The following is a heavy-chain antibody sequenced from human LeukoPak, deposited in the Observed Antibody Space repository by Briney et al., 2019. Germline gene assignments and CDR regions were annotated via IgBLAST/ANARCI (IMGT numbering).Heavy chain of an antibody. J-gene: IGHJ4*02. Sequence: SETLSLTCGVSGGSVTSTNWWTWVRPPPGKGLEWIGEVHLDGRTNYNPSLKSRLTLSVDLSANHVPPKLLSCAAADTAVYYCAREDGFYRPLDYSGQGTLVTVSS. CDR1: GGSVTSTNW. CDR3: AREDGFYRPLDY. CDR2: VHLDGRT. D-gene: IGHD3-3*01. V-gene: IGHV4-4*02.